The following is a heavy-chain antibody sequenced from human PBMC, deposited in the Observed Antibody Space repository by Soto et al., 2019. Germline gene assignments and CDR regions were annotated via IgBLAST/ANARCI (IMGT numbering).Heavy chain of an antibody. J-gene: IGHJ1*01. CDR1: GFTFSSNW. D-gene: IGHD6-13*01. V-gene: IGHV3-9*01. CDR2: INWNSGSI. CDR3: VKDESINWYSGHFRH. Sequence: PGGSLRLSCAASGFTFSSNWMHWVRQAPGKGLVWVSGINWNSGSIGYGDSVKGRFAISRDNAKNSLHLQMNSLSAEDTAFYYCVKDESINWYSGHFRHWGQGTLVTVSS.